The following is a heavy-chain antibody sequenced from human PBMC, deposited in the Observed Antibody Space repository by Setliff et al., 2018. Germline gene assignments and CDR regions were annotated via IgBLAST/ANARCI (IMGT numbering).Heavy chain of an antibody. J-gene: IGHJ4*02. V-gene: IGHV4-61*09. CDR2: IYTSWST. CDR1: GDSISSGNCY. CDR3: ARKVEQWLTPHFDY. Sequence: SETLSLTCSVSGDSISSGNCYWTWIRQPAGKELEWIGQIYTSWSTNYNPSLKSRVTMSVDVSKSQFSLRLSSVTAADTAVYYGARKVEQWLTPHFDYWGQGALVTVSS. D-gene: IGHD6-19*01.